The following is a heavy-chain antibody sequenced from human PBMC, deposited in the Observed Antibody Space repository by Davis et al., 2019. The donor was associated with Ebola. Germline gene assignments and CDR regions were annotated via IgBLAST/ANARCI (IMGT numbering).Heavy chain of an antibody. J-gene: IGHJ4*02. V-gene: IGHV1-18*04. CDR2: INPHNGNT. CDR1: GYTFTNYG. Sequence: ASVKVSCKASGYTFTNYGITWVRQAPGRGLEWMGWINPHNGNTNHAQNVQGRVTMTTDTSTSTAYMEVGSLKSDDTAVYYCARAQFPTTSDHWGQGTLVTVSS. CDR3: ARAQFPTTSDH. D-gene: IGHD1-1*01.